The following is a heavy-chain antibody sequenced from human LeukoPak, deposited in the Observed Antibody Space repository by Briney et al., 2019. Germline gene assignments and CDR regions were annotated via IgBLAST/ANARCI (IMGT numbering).Heavy chain of an antibody. D-gene: IGHD4-23*01. CDR3: AREGTTVVTRGFDY. J-gene: IGHJ4*02. CDR1: GGSISSYY. Sequence: LETLSLTCTVSGGSISSYYWSWIRQPAGKGLEWIGRIYTSGSTNYNPSLKSRVTMSVDTSKNQFSLKLSSVTAADTAVYYCAREGTTVVTRGFDYWGQGALVTVSS. CDR2: IYTSGST. V-gene: IGHV4-4*07.